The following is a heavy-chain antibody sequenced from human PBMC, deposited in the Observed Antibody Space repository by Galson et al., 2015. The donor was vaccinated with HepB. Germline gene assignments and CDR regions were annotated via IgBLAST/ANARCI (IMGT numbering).Heavy chain of an antibody. J-gene: IGHJ1*01. CDR2: VSWNSGSI. D-gene: IGHD3-3*01. CDR3: AKDIGGGIGAEYFQH. Sequence: SLRLSCAASGFTFDDDAMHWVRQAPGEGLEWVSGVSWNSGSIGYADSVKGRFTISRDNAKNYLYLQMNSLRAEDTALYYCAKDIGGGIGAEYFQHWGQGTLVTVSS. V-gene: IGHV3-9*01. CDR1: GFTFDDDA.